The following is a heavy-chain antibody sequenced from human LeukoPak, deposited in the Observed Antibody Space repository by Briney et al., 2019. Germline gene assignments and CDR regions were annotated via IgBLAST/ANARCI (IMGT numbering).Heavy chain of an antibody. CDR3: AKGERGYSGYDSTTDY. CDR2: ISGSGGST. J-gene: IGHJ4*02. CDR1: GLTFSDYY. Sequence: GGSLRLSCAASGLTFSDYYMSWIRQAPGKGLEWVSAISGSGGSTYYADSVKGRFTISRDNSKNTLYLQMNSLRAEDTAVYYCAKGERGYSGYDSTTDYWGQGTLVTVSS. V-gene: IGHV3-23*01. D-gene: IGHD5-12*01.